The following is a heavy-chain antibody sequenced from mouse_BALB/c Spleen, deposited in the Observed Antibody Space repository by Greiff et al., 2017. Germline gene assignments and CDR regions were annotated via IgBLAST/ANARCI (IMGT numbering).Heavy chain of an antibody. V-gene: IGHV1-87*01. CDR2: IYPGDGDT. CDR3: ARGERVAY. Sequence: QVQLQQSGAELARPGASVKLSCKASGYTFTSYWMQWVKQRPGQGLEWIGAIYPGDGDTRYTQKFKGKATLTADKSSSTAYMQLSSLASEDSAVYYCARGERVAYWGQGTLVTVSA. J-gene: IGHJ3*01. CDR1: GYTFTSYW.